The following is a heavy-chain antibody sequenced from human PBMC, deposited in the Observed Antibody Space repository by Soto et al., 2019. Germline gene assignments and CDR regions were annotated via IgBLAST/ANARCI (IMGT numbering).Heavy chain of an antibody. CDR3: AKRSPYSSGWYSPIFDY. CDR1: GFSFSDYA. D-gene: IGHD6-13*01. Sequence: GRSLRLSCAASGFSFSDYAMSWDSHPPGKGLEWVSVISESGGSTHYADSVRGRFTVSRDNSKSSLSLRMNSLRDEDTAVYFCAKRSPYSSGWYSPIFDYWGQGALVTVSS. V-gene: IGHV3-23*01. CDR2: ISESGGST. J-gene: IGHJ4*02.